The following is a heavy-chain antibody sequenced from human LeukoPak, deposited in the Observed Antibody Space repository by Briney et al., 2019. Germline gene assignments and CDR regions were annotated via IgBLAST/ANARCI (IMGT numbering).Heavy chain of an antibody. D-gene: IGHD5-12*01. CDR2: ISGSGGST. J-gene: IGHJ4*02. V-gene: IGHV3-23*01. CDR1: GFTFSSYA. CDR3: AKDHRGYSGYEYDY. Sequence: GGSLRLSCAASGFTFSSYAMSWVRQAPGKGLEWVSAISGSGGSTYYADSVKGRFTISRGNSKNTLYLQMNSLRAEDTAVYYCAKDHRGYSGYEYDYWGQGTLVTVSS.